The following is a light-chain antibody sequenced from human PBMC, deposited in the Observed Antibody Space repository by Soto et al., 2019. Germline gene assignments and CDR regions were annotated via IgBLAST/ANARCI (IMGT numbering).Light chain of an antibody. J-gene: IGLJ3*02. CDR1: SNDIGHYNY. Sequence: QSVLTQPPSASGSPGQSITISCTGTSNDIGHYNYVSWYQHHPGKAPKIIIYEVSNRPSGVSSRFSGSKSGNTASLTISGLQTEDEADYYCSSYATSNPCVFGGGTKVTVL. CDR3: SSYATSNPCV. V-gene: IGLV2-14*01. CDR2: EVS.